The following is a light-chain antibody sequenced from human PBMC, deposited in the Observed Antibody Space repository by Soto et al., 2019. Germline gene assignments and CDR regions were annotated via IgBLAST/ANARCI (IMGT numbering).Light chain of an antibody. V-gene: IGLV1-40*01. CDR3: QSYDSSLSAF. CDR1: SSNIGAGYD. CDR2: GNS. J-gene: IGLJ1*01. Sequence: QSVLTQPPPVSWAPGQRGTISRTGSSSNIGAGYDVHWYQQLPGTAPKLLIYGNSNRPSGVPDRFSGSKSGTSASLAITGLQAEDEADYYCQSYDSSLSAFFGTGTKSPS.